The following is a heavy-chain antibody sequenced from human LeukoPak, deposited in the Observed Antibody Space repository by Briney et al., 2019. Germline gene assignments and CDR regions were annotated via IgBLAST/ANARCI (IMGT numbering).Heavy chain of an antibody. D-gene: IGHD3-10*01. CDR3: AKPPVYGSGFHH. Sequence: PGGSLRLSCAASEFSVGSNYMTWARQAPGKGLEWVSLIYSGGSTYYADSVKGRFTISRDNSKNTLYLQMNSLRAEDTAVYYCAKPPVYGSGFHHWGQGTLVTVSS. CDR2: IYSGGST. CDR1: EFSVGSNY. J-gene: IGHJ1*01. V-gene: IGHV3-66*04.